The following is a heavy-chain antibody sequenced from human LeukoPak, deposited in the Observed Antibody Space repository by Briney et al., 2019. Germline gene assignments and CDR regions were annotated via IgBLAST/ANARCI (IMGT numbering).Heavy chain of an antibody. V-gene: IGHV3-20*04. J-gene: IGHJ3*01. CDR2: INWNGGST. CDR1: GFTFDDYG. CDR3: ARGIVGATGSG. Sequence: RAGGSLRLSCAASGFTFDDYGMSWVRQAPGKGLEWVSGINWNGGSTGYADSVKGRFTISRDNAKNSLYLQMNRLRAEDTALYYCARGIVGATGSGWGQGTMVTVSS. D-gene: IGHD1-26*01.